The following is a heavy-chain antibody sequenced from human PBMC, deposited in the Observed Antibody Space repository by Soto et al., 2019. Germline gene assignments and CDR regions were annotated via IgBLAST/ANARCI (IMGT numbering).Heavy chain of an antibody. J-gene: IGHJ4*02. CDR1: GFTFSDHY. Sequence: EVQVVESGGGLVQPGGSLRLSCAASGFTFSDHYMDWVRQAPGKGLEWVGRIRNKANNYATEYAASVKGRFTISRDDSKNSKYLQMNSLETEDTAVYSCARERIYYNNSSCFYFDIWGQGTLVTVSS. D-gene: IGHD3-10*01. CDR3: ARERIYYNNSSCFYFDI. V-gene: IGHV3-72*01. CDR2: IRNKANNYAT.